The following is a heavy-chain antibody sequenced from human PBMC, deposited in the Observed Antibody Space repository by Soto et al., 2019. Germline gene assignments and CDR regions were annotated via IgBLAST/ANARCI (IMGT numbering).Heavy chain of an antibody. Sequence: WGSLRLSCAASGFAFSTFAMTWVRQAPGKGPEWFAAISVSGNNAYYADSVKGRFTITRDNSPNSVFLQMSSQRADDTAVHYCERVQLRPGILYSLGVLLPEYGLWGQGALVTVSS. CDR2: ISVSGNNA. D-gene: IGHD3-22*01. V-gene: IGHV3-23*01. J-gene: IGHJ4*02. CDR3: ERVQLRPGILYSLGVLLPEYGL. CDR1: GFAFSTFA.